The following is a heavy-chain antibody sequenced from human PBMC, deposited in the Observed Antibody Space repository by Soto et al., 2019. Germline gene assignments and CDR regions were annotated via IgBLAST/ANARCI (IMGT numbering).Heavy chain of an antibody. CDR2: IYSAGSA. D-gene: IGHD6-13*01. CDR1: GFTVCTCY. Sequence: GPLTLYRAASGFTVCTCYMSWVRQAPGKGLEWVSVIYSAGSADFADSVKGRFTVSRDNSKNTLYLQMSSLRAEDTAVYYCARVPSSSYHYFDYWGQGTLVTVSS. V-gene: IGHV3-66*01. CDR3: ARVPSSSYHYFDY. J-gene: IGHJ4*02.